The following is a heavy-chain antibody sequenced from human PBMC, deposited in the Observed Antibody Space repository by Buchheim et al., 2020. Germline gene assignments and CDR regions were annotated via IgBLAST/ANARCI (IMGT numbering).Heavy chain of an antibody. J-gene: IGHJ4*02. CDR2: MYNSGST. V-gene: IGHV4-31*03. Sequence: QVQLQESGPGLVKPSQTLSLTCTVSGDSMERGGFYWNWIRQHPGMGLEFIGYMYNSGSTYFNPSLRSRVTISAATSKHQFSLKLSSVTAADTAVYFCARGTPRYYFDFWGQGTL. D-gene: IGHD3-10*01. CDR3: ARGTPRYYFDF. CDR1: GDSMERGGFY.